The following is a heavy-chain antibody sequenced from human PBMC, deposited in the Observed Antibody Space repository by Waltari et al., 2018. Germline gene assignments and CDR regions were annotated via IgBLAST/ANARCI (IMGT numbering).Heavy chain of an antibody. CDR3: LTTNYYYGMDV. D-gene: IGHD4-4*01. J-gene: IGHJ6*02. Sequence: QLQLQESGPGRVKPSETLSLTCTVSGGSISSSSYYWGWIRQPPGKGLEWIGSIYYSGSTYYNPSLKSRVTISVDTSKNQFSLKLSSVTAADTAVYYSLTTNYYYGMDVWGQGTTVTVSS. CDR2: IYYSGST. CDR1: GGSISSSSYY. V-gene: IGHV4-39*07.